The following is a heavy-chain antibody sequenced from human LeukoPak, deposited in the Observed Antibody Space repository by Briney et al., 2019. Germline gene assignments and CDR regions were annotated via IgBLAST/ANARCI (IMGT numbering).Heavy chain of an antibody. CDR1: GYTFTNYY. V-gene: IGHV1-46*01. J-gene: IGHJ3*02. Sequence: ASVKVSFKASGYTFTNYYIHWVRQAPGQGLQWMGIINPSGGSTNYAQKFQGRVTMTRDTSTSTVYMELSSLRSEDTAVYYCAREIDAFDIWGQGTMVTVSS. CDR3: AREIDAFDI. CDR2: INPSGGST.